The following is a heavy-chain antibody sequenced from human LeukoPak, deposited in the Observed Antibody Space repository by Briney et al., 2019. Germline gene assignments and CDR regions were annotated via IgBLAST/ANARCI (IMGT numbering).Heavy chain of an antibody. J-gene: IGHJ4*02. CDR1: GYTFTGYY. CDR3: ARDLTGYSSSWYADY. Sequence: ASVKVSCKASGYTFTGYYMHWVRQAPGQGLEWMGWINPNSGGTNYAQKFQGRVTMTRDTSISTAYMELSRLRSDDTAVYYCARDLTGYSSSWYADYWGQGTLVTVSS. D-gene: IGHD6-13*01. V-gene: IGHV1-2*02. CDR2: INPNSGGT.